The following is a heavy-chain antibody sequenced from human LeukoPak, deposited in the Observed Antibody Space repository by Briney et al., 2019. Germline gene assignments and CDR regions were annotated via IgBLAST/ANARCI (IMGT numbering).Heavy chain of an antibody. Sequence: GGSLRLSCAASGFTFSSYGMSWVRQAPGKGLEWVSAISGSGGSTYYADSVKGRITSSRDNSKNTLYLQMNSLRVEDTAVYYCAKRGSEVGETVAPGDYWGQGTLVTVSS. CDR2: ISGSGGST. V-gene: IGHV3-23*01. D-gene: IGHD1-26*01. J-gene: IGHJ4*02. CDR1: GFTFSSYG. CDR3: AKRGSEVGETVAPGDY.